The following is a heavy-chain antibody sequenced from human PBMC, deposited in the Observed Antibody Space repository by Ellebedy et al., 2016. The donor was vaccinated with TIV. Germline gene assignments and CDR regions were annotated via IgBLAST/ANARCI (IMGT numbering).Heavy chain of an antibody. Sequence: GGSLRLSCAASGFTFSNNFMSWVRQAPGKGLEWVSIIYRDGSTYYADSVKGRFTISRDNSKNTLFFQMNSLRAEDTAVYYCAGANGDYAPTDYWGQGTLVTVSS. CDR1: GFTFSNNF. CDR3: AGANGDYAPTDY. V-gene: IGHV3-66*01. J-gene: IGHJ4*02. D-gene: IGHD4-17*01. CDR2: IYRDGST.